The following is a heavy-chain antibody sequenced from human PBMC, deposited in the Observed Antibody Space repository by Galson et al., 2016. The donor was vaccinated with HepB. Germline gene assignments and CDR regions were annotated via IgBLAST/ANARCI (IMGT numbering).Heavy chain of an antibody. V-gene: IGHV4-4*02. Sequence: ETLSLTCAVSGVSITSSDWWSWVRQPPGQGLEWIGQIFHSGRVNYTQSLASRVTISIDTSNNHFSLRLTSVTAADTALYYCARQYWGGPSDYWGQGTLVTVSS. CDR2: IFHSGRV. CDR3: ARQYWGGPSDY. J-gene: IGHJ4*02. CDR1: GVSITSSDW. D-gene: IGHD2/OR15-2a*01.